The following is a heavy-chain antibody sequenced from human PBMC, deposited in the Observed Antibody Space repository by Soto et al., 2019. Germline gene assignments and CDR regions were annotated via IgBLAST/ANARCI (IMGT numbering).Heavy chain of an antibody. Sequence: GGSLRLSCAASGFTLSNAWMHWVRHTPGRGLEWVGRIKSRSDGGTPDYGAPVKGRFTISRDDSLNTVYLQMNSLTAEDTGVYYCTTDTRRISVFGVPWDSWGQGTLVTVSS. CDR2: IKSRSDGGTP. CDR3: TTDTRRISVFGVPWDS. D-gene: IGHD3-3*01. CDR1: GFTLSNAW. V-gene: IGHV3-15*01. J-gene: IGHJ4*02.